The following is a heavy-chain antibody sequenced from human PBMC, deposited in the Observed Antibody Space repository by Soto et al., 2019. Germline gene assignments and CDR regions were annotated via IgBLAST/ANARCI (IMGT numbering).Heavy chain of an antibody. Sequence: SQTLSLTCAISGDSVSGNSAAWNCIRHSASRCLEWLGRTYYRSKWYNDYAVSVKSRITINPDTSKNQFSLQLNSVTPEDTAVYYCARSSIAARYYYYGMDVWGQGTTVTVSS. J-gene: IGHJ6*02. V-gene: IGHV6-1*01. D-gene: IGHD6-6*01. CDR2: TYYRSKWYN. CDR3: ARSSIAARYYYYGMDV. CDR1: GDSVSGNSAA.